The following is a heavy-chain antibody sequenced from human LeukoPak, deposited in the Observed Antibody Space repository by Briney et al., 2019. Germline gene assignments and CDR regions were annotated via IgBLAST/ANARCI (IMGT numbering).Heavy chain of an antibody. D-gene: IGHD4-17*01. Sequence: SETLSLTCTVSGGSISSYYWSWIRQPPGKGLEWIGSIYHSGSTNYNPSLKSRVTISVDKSKNQFSLKLSSVTAADTAVYYCARGGNYGDYVRAYYFDYWGQGTLVTVSS. CDR2: IYHSGST. CDR1: GGSISSYY. CDR3: ARGGNYGDYVRAYYFDY. V-gene: IGHV4-59*12. J-gene: IGHJ4*02.